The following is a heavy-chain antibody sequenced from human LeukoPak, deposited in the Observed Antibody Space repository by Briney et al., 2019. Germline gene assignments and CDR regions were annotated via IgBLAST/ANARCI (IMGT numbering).Heavy chain of an antibody. D-gene: IGHD6-13*01. V-gene: IGHV3-72*01. CDR2: SATTKPNSCTT. CDR3: VRVVTTRSGWYHFDN. J-gene: IGHJ4*02. Sequence: GGSLRLSCAGAGFSIADHHMDWVRQAPGTGLEWIGRSATTKPNSCTTQYAASVRGRFAISRDDSQNSLYLHLNSLKTEDTAVYYCVRVVTTRSGWYHFDNWGLGTLVSVSS. CDR1: GFSIADHH.